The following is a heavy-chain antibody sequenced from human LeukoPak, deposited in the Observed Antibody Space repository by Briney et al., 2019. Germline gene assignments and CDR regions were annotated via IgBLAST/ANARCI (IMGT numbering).Heavy chain of an antibody. CDR3: AREKSGLPDY. J-gene: IGHJ4*02. CDR2: IYYSGST. Sequence: SETLSLTCTVSGGSIRSSYYYWGWIQQPPGKGLEWIGYIYYSGSTNYNPSLKSRVTISVDTSKNQFSLKLSSVTAADTAVYYCAREKSGLPDYWGQGTLVTVSS. V-gene: IGHV4-61*01. CDR1: GGSIRSSYYY.